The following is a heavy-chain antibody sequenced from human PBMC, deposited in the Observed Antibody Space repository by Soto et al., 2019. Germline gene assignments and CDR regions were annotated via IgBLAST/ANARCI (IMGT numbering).Heavy chain of an antibody. CDR3: AQTTPSIPWFDP. CDR1: GFTFSSYA. D-gene: IGHD1-1*01. CDR2: ISAGGGNT. V-gene: IGHV3-23*01. Sequence: EVQLLESGGGLVQPGGSLRLSCAASGFTFSSYAMSWVRQAPGKGLEWVSAISAGGGNTYYRDSVKGRFTISRDNSKNTLYLQRNSQRAEGTAVYFCAQTTPSIPWFDPWGQGTLVTVSS. J-gene: IGHJ5*02.